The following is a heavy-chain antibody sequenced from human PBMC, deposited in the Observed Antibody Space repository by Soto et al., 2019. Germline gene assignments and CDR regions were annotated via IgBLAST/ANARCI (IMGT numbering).Heavy chain of an antibody. CDR3: ATRDTSRFY. D-gene: IGHD5-18*01. CDR1: GFSISSHDW. V-gene: IGHV4-4*02. CDR2: SHQSWKT. J-gene: IGHJ4*02. Sequence: QVQLQESGPGLVKPSGTLSLTGAVSGFSISSHDWWTWFRQPPGKVMEWIGESHQSWKTNYNSSPESRVTISVDKSKNQFTRKLSFVTVADTAVYYCATRDTSRFYWGPGLLVTVSS.